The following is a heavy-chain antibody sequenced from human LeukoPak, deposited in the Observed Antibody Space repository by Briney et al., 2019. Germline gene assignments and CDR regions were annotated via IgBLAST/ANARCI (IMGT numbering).Heavy chain of an antibody. CDR1: GFTFDDYT. J-gene: IGHJ6*02. D-gene: IGHD3-22*01. V-gene: IGHV3-43*01. CDR3: ARGNYDSSGNGMDV. Sequence: PGGSLGLSCVASGFTFDDYTMHWVRQAPGKGLEWVSLISWDGGSTYYADSVKGRFTISRDNSKNSLYLQMNSLRTEDTALYYCARGNYDSSGNGMDVWGQGTTVTVSS. CDR2: ISWDGGST.